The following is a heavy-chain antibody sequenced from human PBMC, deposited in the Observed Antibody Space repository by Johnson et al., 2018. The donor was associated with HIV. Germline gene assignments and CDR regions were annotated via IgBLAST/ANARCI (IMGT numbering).Heavy chain of an antibody. Sequence: VQLVESGGGLVQPGGSLRLSCAVSGYSVTGYTMNWVRQAPVKGLEWVSVIYTGSDSTSYTDSVHDRFTISRDSSKNAVSLQMSSVRAEDTALYYCAKDADIAGAEGAFDIWGQGTMVTVSS. V-gene: IGHV3-66*01. CDR2: IYTGSDST. CDR3: AKDADIAGAEGAFDI. D-gene: IGHD6-19*01. J-gene: IGHJ3*02. CDR1: GYSVTGYT.